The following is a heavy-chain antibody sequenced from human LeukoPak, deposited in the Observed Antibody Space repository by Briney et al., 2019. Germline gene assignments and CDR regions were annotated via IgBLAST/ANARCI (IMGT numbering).Heavy chain of an antibody. D-gene: IGHD3-22*01. CDR3: ARDDYYDSSGWSILDY. V-gene: IGHV3-48*03. Sequence: PGGSLRLSCAASGFTFSSYEMNWVRQAPGKGLEWVSYISSSGSTIYYADSVKGRFTISRDNAKNSLYLQMNSLRAEDTAVYYCARDDYYDSSGWSILDYWGQGTLVTVSS. CDR2: ISSSGSTI. CDR1: GFTFSSYE. J-gene: IGHJ4*02.